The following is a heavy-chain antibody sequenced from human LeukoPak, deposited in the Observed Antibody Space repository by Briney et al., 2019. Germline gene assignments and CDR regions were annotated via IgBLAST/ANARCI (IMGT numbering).Heavy chain of an antibody. Sequence: GGSLRLSCAASGFTFSTYWMSWVRKAPGKGLEWVANIKVHGSEKNYVDSVKGRFPIPRDDARNPLYLQMSSLRVEDTAVYYCARDRAWGGVGATDYWGQGTLVTVSS. CDR2: IKVHGSEK. CDR1: GFTFSTYW. V-gene: IGHV3-7*01. D-gene: IGHD1-26*01. J-gene: IGHJ4*02. CDR3: ARDRAWGGVGATDY.